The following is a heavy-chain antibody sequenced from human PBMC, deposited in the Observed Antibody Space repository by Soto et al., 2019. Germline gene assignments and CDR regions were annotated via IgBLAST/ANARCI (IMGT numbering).Heavy chain of an antibody. Sequence: QITLKESGPTLVKPTQTLTLTCTFSGFSLSTSGVGVGWIRQTPGKALEWLALIYWDDDKRYSPSLKSRLTITKDTSKSPVVLTMTNMVPVDTATYYCARSSYGGNSVAFDIWGQGTMVTVSS. CDR2: IYWDDDK. J-gene: IGHJ3*02. V-gene: IGHV2-5*02. CDR3: ARSSYGGNSVAFDI. D-gene: IGHD4-17*01. CDR1: GFSLSTSGVG.